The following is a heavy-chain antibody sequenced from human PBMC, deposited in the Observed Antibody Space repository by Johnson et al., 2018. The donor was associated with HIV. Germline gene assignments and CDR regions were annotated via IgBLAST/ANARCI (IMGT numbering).Heavy chain of an antibody. Sequence: EVQVVESGGGLVQPGGSLRLSCAASGFTFSSYAMSWVRQAPGKGLEWVSVIYSGGSTYYADSVKGRFTISRDNSKNTLYLQMNSLRAEDTAVYHCAFEMASGGAFDIWGQGTMVTVSS. CDR2: IYSGGST. D-gene: IGHD1-26*01. V-gene: IGHV3-66*01. CDR1: GFTFSSYA. CDR3: AFEMASGGAFDI. J-gene: IGHJ3*02.